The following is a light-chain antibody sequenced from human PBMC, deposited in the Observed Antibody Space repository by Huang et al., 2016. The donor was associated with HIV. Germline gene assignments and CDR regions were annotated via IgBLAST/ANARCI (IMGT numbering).Light chain of an antibody. CDR1: QSVGGY. V-gene: IGKV3-11*01. J-gene: IGKJ2*01. Sequence: EIVLTHSPATRSLSPGERATLSCRASQSVGGYLAWYQQKPGQARILLIYDTSTRATGIPARFSGSGSETDFTLTISSLEPEDFAVYYCQQPGSVGQGTKVDIK. CDR3: QQPGS. CDR2: DTS.